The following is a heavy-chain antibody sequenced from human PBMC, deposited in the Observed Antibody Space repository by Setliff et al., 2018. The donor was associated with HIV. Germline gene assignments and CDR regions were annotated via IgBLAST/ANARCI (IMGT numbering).Heavy chain of an antibody. V-gene: IGHV4-39*01. J-gene: IGHJ5*02. CDR3: ARGRIGYYGSGSYLP. Sequence: SETLSLTCTVSGGSISNNNYYWGWIRQPPGKGLEWIGRIYDRGSTYYNPSLKSRVTISVDTSKSQFSLKLRSVTAADTAVYYCARGRIGYYGSGSYLPWGQGMLVTVSS. D-gene: IGHD3-10*01. CDR1: GGSISNNNYY. CDR2: IYDRGST.